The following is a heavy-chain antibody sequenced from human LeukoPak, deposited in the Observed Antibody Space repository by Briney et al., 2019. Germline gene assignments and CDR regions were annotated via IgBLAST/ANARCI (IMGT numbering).Heavy chain of an antibody. CDR2: IWYDGSNK. D-gene: IGHD6-19*01. J-gene: IGHJ4*02. CDR1: GFTFSNYG. Sequence: PGGSLRLSCAASGFTFSNYGMHWVRQAPGKGLEWVAVIWYDGSNKYYVDSVKGRFTISRDNSKNTLYLQMNSLRAEDTAVYYCVGSDWYGYFDYWGQGTLVTVSS. CDR3: VGSDWYGYFDY. V-gene: IGHV3-33*01.